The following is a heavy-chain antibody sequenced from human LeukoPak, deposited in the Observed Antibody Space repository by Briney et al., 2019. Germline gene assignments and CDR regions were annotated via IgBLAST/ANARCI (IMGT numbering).Heavy chain of an antibody. CDR3: ARERDSSGYYESDY. J-gene: IGHJ4*02. D-gene: IGHD3-22*01. V-gene: IGHV1-3*01. CDR2: INAGNGNT. Sequence: ASVTVSCTASGYTFTSYAMHWVRQAPGQRLEWMGWINAGNGNTKYSQKFQGRVTITRDTSASTAYMELSSLRSEDTAVYYCARERDSSGYYESDYWGQGTLVTVSS. CDR1: GYTFTSYA.